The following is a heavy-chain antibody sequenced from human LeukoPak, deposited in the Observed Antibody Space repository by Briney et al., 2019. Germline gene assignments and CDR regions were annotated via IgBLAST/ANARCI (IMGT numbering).Heavy chain of an antibody. D-gene: IGHD6-19*01. CDR3: TRGGSIAVAGRPFDY. J-gene: IGHJ4*02. Sequence: LSLTCTVSGYSLSSGYYWGWIRQPPGKGLEWVGFIRSKAYGGTTEYAASVKGRFTISRDDSKSIAYLKMNSLKTEDTAVYYCTRGGSIAVAGRPFDYWGQGTLVTVSS. V-gene: IGHV3-49*03. CDR1: GYSLSSGYY. CDR2: IRSKAYGGTT.